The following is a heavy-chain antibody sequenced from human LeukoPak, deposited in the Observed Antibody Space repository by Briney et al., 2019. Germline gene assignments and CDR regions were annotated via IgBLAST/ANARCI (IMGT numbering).Heavy chain of an antibody. Sequence: ASVKVSCKASGYTFTSYDINWVRQATGQGLEWMGWMNPNSGNTGYAQKFQGRVTMTRNTSISTAYMELSSLRSEDTAVYYCARVMATYYDFWSGYYNYYYYYGMDVWDQGTTVTVSS. J-gene: IGHJ6*02. D-gene: IGHD3-3*01. CDR3: ARVMATYYDFWSGYYNYYYYYGMDV. CDR2: MNPNSGNT. CDR1: GYTFTSYD. V-gene: IGHV1-8*01.